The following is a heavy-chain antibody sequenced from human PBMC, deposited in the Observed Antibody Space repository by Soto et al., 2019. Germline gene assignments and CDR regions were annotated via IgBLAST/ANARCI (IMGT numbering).Heavy chain of an antibody. CDR3: ARGTYDGSSSYSYVMDV. J-gene: IGHJ6*02. D-gene: IGHD3-10*01. Sequence: SVKVSCKASVGTFSSSAISWVRQAPGQGLEWMGGIIPIFGTANYAQKFQGRVTITADESTSTAYMELSSLRSEDTAVYYCARGTYDGSSSYSYVMDVWGQGTTVTV. CDR1: VGTFSSSA. V-gene: IGHV1-69*13. CDR2: IIPIFGTA.